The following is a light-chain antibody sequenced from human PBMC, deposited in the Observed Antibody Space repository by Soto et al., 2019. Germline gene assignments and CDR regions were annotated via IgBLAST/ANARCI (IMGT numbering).Light chain of an antibody. V-gene: IGKV3-20*01. J-gene: IGKJ3*01. CDR2: GAS. CDR1: QSINSRY. Sequence: EIVLTQSPGTLSLSPGERATLSCRASQSINSRYLAWYQQKPGQAPRLLIYGASSRATGIPDRFSGSGSGTDFTLTISRLEPEDFAVYYCQQFGSSPGFTFGPGTIVDTK. CDR3: QQFGSSPGFT.